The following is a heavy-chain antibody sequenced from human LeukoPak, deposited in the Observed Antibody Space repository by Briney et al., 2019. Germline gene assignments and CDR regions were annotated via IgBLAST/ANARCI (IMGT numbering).Heavy chain of an antibody. J-gene: IGHJ6*03. Sequence: SETLSLTCTVSGGSISSNNYYWGWIRQPPGKGLQWIGSINYSGRTYYNPSLKSRVTISLDTSKNQFSLKLISVTAADTAVYYCARVDSGYSYGTLGYYYYMDVWGKGTTVTVSS. CDR3: ARVDSGYSYGTLGYYYYMDV. CDR2: INYSGRT. D-gene: IGHD5-18*01. V-gene: IGHV4-39*07. CDR1: GGSISSNNYY.